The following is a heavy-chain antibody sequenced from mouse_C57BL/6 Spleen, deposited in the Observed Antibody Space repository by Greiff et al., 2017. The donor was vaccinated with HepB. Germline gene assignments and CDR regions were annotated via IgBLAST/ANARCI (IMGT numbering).Heavy chain of an antibody. CDR3: ARAYDGYLHWYFDV. V-gene: IGHV1-18*01. Sequence: VQLQQSGPELVKPGASVKIPCKASGYTFTDYNMDWVKQSHGKSLEWIGDINPNNGGTIYNQKFKGKATLTVDKSSSTAYMELRSLTSEDTAVYYCARAYDGYLHWYFDVWGTGTTVTVSS. CDR1: GYTFTDYN. J-gene: IGHJ1*03. CDR2: INPNNGGT. D-gene: IGHD2-3*01.